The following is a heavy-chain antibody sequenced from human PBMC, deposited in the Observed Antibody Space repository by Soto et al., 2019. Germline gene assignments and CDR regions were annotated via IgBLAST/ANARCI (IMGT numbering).Heavy chain of an antibody. CDR2: IIPIFGTA. J-gene: IGHJ5*02. CDR3: ARDRGFGGSYPGRSWFDR. V-gene: IGHV1-69*01. D-gene: IGHD1-26*01. CDR1: GGTFSSYA. Sequence: QVQLVQSGAEVKKPGSSVKVSCKASGGTFSSYAISWVRQAPGQGREWMGGIIPIFGTANYAQKFQGRVPIIEDETTSTAYMELSSLGSEATAVYYCARDRGFGGSYPGRSWFDRWGQGTLVTVSS.